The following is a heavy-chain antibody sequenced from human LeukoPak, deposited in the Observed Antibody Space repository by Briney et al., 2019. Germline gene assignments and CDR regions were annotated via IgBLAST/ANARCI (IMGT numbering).Heavy chain of an antibody. Sequence: KPSETLSLTCTVSGGSISSYYWSWIRRPPGKGLEWIGYIYYSGSTNYNPSLKSRVTISVDTSKNQFSLKLSSVTAADTAVYYCARAIDILTGYPPYYFDYWGQGTLVTVSS. CDR2: IYYSGST. CDR3: ARAIDILTGYPPYYFDY. D-gene: IGHD3-9*01. CDR1: GGSISSYY. J-gene: IGHJ4*02. V-gene: IGHV4-59*08.